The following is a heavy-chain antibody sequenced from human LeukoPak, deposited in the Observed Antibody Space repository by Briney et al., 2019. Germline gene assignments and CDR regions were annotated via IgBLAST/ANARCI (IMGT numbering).Heavy chain of an antibody. CDR2: FYSGGST. D-gene: IGHD3-22*01. V-gene: IGHV3-53*01. CDR3: ARTDSSGYYDY. J-gene: IGHJ4*02. CDR1: GFTVSSNY. Sequence: PGGSLRLSCAASGFTVSSNYMTWVRQAPGKGLEWVSIFYSGGSTYYADSVKGRFTISRDNSKNTLYLQMNSLRAEATAVYYCARTDSSGYYDYWGQGTLVTVSS.